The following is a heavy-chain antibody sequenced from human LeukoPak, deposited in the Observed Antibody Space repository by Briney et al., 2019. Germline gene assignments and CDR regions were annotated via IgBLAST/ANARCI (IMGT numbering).Heavy chain of an antibody. V-gene: IGHV3-7*01. J-gene: IGHJ4*02. CDR3: ARVSAAHYYFDS. Sequence: PGGSLRLSCAASGFTFSSYLMSWVRQAPGKGLEWVANIKLDGSEKYYVDSVKGRFTISRDSAKNSLYLQMNSLRAEDTAVYYCARVSAAHYYFDSWGQGTLVAVSS. D-gene: IGHD6-13*01. CDR2: IKLDGSEK. CDR1: GFTFSSYL.